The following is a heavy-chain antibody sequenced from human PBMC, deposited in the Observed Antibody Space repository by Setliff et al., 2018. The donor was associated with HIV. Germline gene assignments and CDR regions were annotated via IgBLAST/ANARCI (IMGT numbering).Heavy chain of an antibody. Sequence: SVKVSCKASGGTFNNYAISWVRQAPGQGLEWMGGIIPILGLTNYTQKFQGRVTLTADRSTSTAYMGLSSLRSEDTAMYYCGGGPPTYGPAAPSSYYYYGVDVWGQGTTVTVSS. D-gene: IGHD3-10*01. CDR2: IIPILGLT. CDR1: GGTFNNYA. V-gene: IGHV1-69*10. J-gene: IGHJ6*02. CDR3: GGGPPTYGPAAPSSYYYYGVDV.